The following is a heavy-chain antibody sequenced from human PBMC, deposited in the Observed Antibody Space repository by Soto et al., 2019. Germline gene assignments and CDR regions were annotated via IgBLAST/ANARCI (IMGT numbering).Heavy chain of an antibody. CDR1: KFMFSAYA. V-gene: IGHV3-23*01. D-gene: IGHD3-10*01. CDR3: AKGADRPWFGEAYFPDN. CDR2: ISGSEDVT. J-gene: IGHJ4*02. Sequence: EVHLLQSGGGLVQPGGSLRLSCVASKFMFSAYAMGWVRQSPGKGLEWVSSISGSEDVTYYAESVKGRFSISRDNSKNTLYLQMNSLRVEDTAIYFCAKGADRPWFGEAYFPDNWGQGPHVVVST.